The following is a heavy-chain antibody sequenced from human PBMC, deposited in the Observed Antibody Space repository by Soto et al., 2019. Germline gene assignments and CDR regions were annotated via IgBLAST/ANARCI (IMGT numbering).Heavy chain of an antibody. CDR2: IRQDGSEK. Sequence: EVQVVESGGGLVQPGGSLKLSCVASGFTFSNYWMSWVLQAPGKGLEWVANIRQDGSEKNFVDSVKGRFTISRDNAKNSVDLQMNSLRAEDTAVYXXAXXQSFDYWXQGTLVTVSS. V-gene: IGHV3-7*01. CDR1: GFTFSNYW. J-gene: IGHJ4*02. CDR3: AXXQSFDY.